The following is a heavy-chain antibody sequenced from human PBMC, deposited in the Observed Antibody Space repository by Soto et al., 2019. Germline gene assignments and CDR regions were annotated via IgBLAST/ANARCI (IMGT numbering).Heavy chain of an antibody. CDR2: ISYDGSNK. V-gene: IGHV3-30*18. J-gene: IGHJ3*02. CDR1: GFTFSSYG. D-gene: IGHD3-22*01. CDR3: AKYYDGDAFDI. Sequence: GGSLRLSCAASGFTFSSYGMHWVRQAPGKGLEWVAVISYDGSNKYYADSVKGRFTISRDNSKNTLYLQMNSLRAEDTAVYYCAKYYDGDAFDIWGQGTMVTVSS.